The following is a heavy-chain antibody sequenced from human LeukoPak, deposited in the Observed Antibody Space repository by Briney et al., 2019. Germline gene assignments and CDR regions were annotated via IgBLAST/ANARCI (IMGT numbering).Heavy chain of an antibody. V-gene: IGHV3-21*01. CDR1: GFTFSSYS. CDR3: ARDVLWFGESTFDY. CDR2: ISSSSSYI. Sequence: GGSLRLSCAASGFTFSSYSMNWVRQAPGKGLEWVSSISSSSSYIYYADSVEGRYTISRDNAKNSLYLQMNSLRAEDTAVYYCARDVLWFGESTFDYWGQGTLVTVSS. J-gene: IGHJ4*02. D-gene: IGHD3-10*01.